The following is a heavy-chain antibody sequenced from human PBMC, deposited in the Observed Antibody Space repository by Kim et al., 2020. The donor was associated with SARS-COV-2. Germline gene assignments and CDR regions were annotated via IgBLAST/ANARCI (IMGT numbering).Heavy chain of an antibody. Sequence: QRCQGRVTVTADESTSTAFMELSSLRSEDTAVYYCARDSSSSKSLFYFDYWGQGTLVTVSS. CDR3: ARDSSSSKSLFYFDY. J-gene: IGHJ4*02. D-gene: IGHD6-13*01. V-gene: IGHV1-69*01.